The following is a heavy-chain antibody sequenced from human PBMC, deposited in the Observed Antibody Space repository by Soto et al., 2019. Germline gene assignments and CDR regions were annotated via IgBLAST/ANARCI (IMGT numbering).Heavy chain of an antibody. J-gene: IGHJ4*02. Sequence: GASVKVSCKASGYTFTSYGISWVLQAPGQGLEWMGWISAYNGNTNYAQKLQGRVTMTTDTSTSTAYMELRSLRSDDTAVYYCARDWRSHHCDDSSGYSYWGQGTLVIVSS. CDR1: GYTFTSYG. V-gene: IGHV1-18*01. CDR2: ISAYNGNT. D-gene: IGHD3-22*01. CDR3: ARDWRSHHCDDSSGYSY.